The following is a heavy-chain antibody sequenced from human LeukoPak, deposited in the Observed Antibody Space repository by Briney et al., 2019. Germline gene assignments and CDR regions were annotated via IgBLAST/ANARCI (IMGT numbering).Heavy chain of an antibody. Sequence: SETLSLTCAVYGGSFSGYYWSWIRQPPGKGLEWIGEINHSRSTNYNPSLKSRVTISVDTSKNQFSLKLSSVTAADTAVYYCARDSGSRAHYWGQGTLVTVSS. CDR1: GGSFSGYY. V-gene: IGHV4-34*01. CDR3: ARDSGSRAHY. J-gene: IGHJ4*02. CDR2: INHSRST. D-gene: IGHD3-10*01.